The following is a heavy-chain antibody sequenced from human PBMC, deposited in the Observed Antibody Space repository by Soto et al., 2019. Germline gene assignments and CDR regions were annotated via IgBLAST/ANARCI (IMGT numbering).Heavy chain of an antibody. CDR2: IIPIFGTA. CDR3: ARGVPSRGYSYGYEFDY. J-gene: IGHJ4*02. Sequence: SVKVSCKASGGTFSSYAISWVRQAPGQGLEWMGGIIPIFGTANYAQKFQGRVTITADESTSTAYMELSSLRSEDTAVYYCARGVPSRGYSYGYEFDYWGQGTLVTVSS. CDR1: GGTFSSYA. V-gene: IGHV1-69*13. D-gene: IGHD5-18*01.